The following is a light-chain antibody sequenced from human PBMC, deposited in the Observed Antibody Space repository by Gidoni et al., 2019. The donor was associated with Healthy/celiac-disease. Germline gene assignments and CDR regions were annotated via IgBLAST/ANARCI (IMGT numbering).Light chain of an antibody. J-gene: IGKJ5*01. Sequence: EVVLTPSPATRTCAPGERATLSCRDSQSVSSYLAWYQQKPGQAPRLLIYGASNRATGIPARFSGSGSGTDFTLTISSLEPEDFAVYYCQQRSNWPPITFGQGTRLEIK. CDR2: GAS. CDR1: QSVSSY. CDR3: QQRSNWPPIT. V-gene: IGKV3-11*01.